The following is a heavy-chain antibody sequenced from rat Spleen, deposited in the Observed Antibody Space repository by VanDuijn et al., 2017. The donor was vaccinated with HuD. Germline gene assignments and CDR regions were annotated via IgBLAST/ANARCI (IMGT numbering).Heavy chain of an antibody. V-gene: IGHV5-7*01. CDR2: ISYDGSST. J-gene: IGHJ2*01. Sequence: EVQLVESGGGLVQPGRSLKLSCAASGFTFSDYNMAWVRQAPKKGLEWVATISYDGSSTYYRDSVKGRFTISRDNAKSTLYLQMDSLRSEDTATYYCVRRARYFDYWGQGVMVTVAS. CDR3: VRRARYFDY. CDR1: GFTFSDYN.